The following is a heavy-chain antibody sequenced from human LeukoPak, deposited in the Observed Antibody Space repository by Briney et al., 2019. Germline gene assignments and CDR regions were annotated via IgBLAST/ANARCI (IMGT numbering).Heavy chain of an antibody. CDR2: INHSGST. CDR1: GGSFSGYY. J-gene: IGHJ4*02. V-gene: IGHV4-34*01. CDR3: ARGPVSACSGGSCYPDYFDY. D-gene: IGHD2-15*01. Sequence: PSETLSLTCAVYGGSFSGYYWSWIRQPPGKGLEWIGEINHSGSTNYNPSLKSRVTISVDTSKNQFSLKLSSVTAADTAVYYCARGPVSACSGGSCYPDYFDYWGQGTLVTVSS.